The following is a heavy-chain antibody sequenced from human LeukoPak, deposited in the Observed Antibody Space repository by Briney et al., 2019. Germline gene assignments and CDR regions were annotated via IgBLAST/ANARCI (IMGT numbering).Heavy chain of an antibody. CDR1: GFPFSDYY. D-gene: IGHD3-10*01. CDR2: ISSSGSTI. Sequence: RTGGSLRLSCAASGFPFSDYYLSWIRQAPGKGLEWVSYISSSGSTIYYADSVKGRFTISRDNAKNSLYLQMNSLRAEDTAVYYCARYGLSSGIDYWGQGTLVTVSS. V-gene: IGHV3-11*01. CDR3: ARYGLSSGIDY. J-gene: IGHJ4*02.